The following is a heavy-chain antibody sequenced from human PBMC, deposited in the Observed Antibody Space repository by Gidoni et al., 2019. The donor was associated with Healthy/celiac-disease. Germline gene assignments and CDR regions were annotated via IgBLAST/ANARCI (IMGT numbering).Heavy chain of an antibody. CDR3: ANPPQLAHF. J-gene: IGHJ4*02. CDR2: ISGSGGST. D-gene: IGHD6-6*01. CDR1: GFTFSWYA. Sequence: EVQLLASGGGLVQPGGSLRLSCAASGFTFSWYAMSWVRQAPGKGLEWVSAISGSGGSTYYADAVKGRFTISRDKSKNTLYLQMSSLRAEDTDVYYCANPPQLAHFWGQGTLVTVSS. V-gene: IGHV3-23*01.